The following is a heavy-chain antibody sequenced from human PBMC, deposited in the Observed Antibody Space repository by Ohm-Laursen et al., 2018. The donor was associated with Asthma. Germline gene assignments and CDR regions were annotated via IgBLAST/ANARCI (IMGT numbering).Heavy chain of an antibody. CDR1: GFTFSSYA. CDR2: ISGSGGST. J-gene: IGHJ3*01. Sequence: SLSLSCAASGFTFSSYAMSWVRQAPGKGLEWVSGISGSGGSTYYADSVKGRFTISRDNSKNTLFLQMNRLRVEDTAIYYCARDSGMAVVVDAFDLWGQGTMVTVSS. V-gene: IGHV3-23*01. D-gene: IGHD6-19*01. CDR3: ARDSGMAVVVDAFDL.